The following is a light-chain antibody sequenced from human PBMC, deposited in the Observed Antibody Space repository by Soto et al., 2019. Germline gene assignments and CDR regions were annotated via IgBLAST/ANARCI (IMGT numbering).Light chain of an antibody. CDR3: QQYTGPPTT. CDR2: GAS. Sequence: EIVFTQSPGTLSLSPGERATLSCRASQSVSSSYLAWYQQKPGQAPRLHIYGASSRATGIPDRFSGSGSGTDFTLSITRLEPEDSAVYFCQQYTGPPTTFGQGTRLEIK. J-gene: IGKJ5*01. V-gene: IGKV3-20*01. CDR1: QSVSSSY.